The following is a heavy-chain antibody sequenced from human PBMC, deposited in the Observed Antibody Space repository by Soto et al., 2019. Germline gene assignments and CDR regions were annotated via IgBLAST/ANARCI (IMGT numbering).Heavy chain of an antibody. CDR2: ISGSGGST. CDR3: ARGVSASKGSPPDF. Sequence: EMQLLESGGGLVQPGGSLRLSCAASGFTFSSFAMSWVRQAPGKGLDWVSAISGSGGSTYSADSVKGRFTISRDNSKNTLYLQMSSLRAEDTAVYYCARGVSASKGSPPDFWGQGSLVTVSS. J-gene: IGHJ4*02. V-gene: IGHV3-23*01. D-gene: IGHD2-2*01. CDR1: GFTFSSFA.